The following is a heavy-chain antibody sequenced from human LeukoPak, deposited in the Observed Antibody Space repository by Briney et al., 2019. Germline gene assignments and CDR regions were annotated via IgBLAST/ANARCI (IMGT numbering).Heavy chain of an antibody. Sequence: GGSLRLSCAASGFIFSDYYMSWIRHAPGKGLEWVSYISSSTSTIYYADSVKGRFTISRDNAKTSLYLQMNSLRAEDTAVYYCARGKRAATIWHYFDYWGQGTLVTVSS. CDR1: GFIFSDYY. CDR2: ISSSTSTI. CDR3: ARGKRAATIWHYFDY. J-gene: IGHJ4*02. V-gene: IGHV3-11*04. D-gene: IGHD1-26*01.